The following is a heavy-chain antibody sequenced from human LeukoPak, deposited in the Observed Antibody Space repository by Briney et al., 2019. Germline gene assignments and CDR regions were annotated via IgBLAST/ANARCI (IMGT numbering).Heavy chain of an antibody. Sequence: GSLRLSCAASGFTFSSYAMSWVRQAPGKGLEWVSAISGSGGSTYYADSVKGRFTISRDNSKNTLYLQMNSLRAEDTAVYYCAKDPYYDTLTGYYIDYWGQGTLVTVSS. D-gene: IGHD3-9*01. V-gene: IGHV3-23*01. J-gene: IGHJ4*02. CDR1: GFTFSSYA. CDR3: AKDPYYDTLTGYYIDY. CDR2: ISGSGGST.